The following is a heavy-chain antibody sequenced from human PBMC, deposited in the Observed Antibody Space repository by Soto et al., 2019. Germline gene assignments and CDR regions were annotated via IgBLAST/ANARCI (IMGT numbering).Heavy chain of an antibody. J-gene: IGHJ4*02. CDR3: ARVRRDYGDFDY. Sequence: PGGSLRLSCAASGFTLRSYGMHWVRQAPGKGLEWVAGIWYDGRNKYYADSVKGRFTVSRDNSKNTLYLQMNSLRAEDTAVYYCARVRRDYGDFDYWGQGTLVTVSS. CDR1: GFTLRSYG. V-gene: IGHV3-33*01. CDR2: IWYDGRNK. D-gene: IGHD4-17*01.